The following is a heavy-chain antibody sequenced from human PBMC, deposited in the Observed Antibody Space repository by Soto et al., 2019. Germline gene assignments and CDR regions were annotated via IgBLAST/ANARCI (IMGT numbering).Heavy chain of an antibody. V-gene: IGHV3-23*01. CDR3: VKFFVETGGSSGWPWYLDS. CDR2: ISGSGTTT. J-gene: IGHJ4*02. Sequence: EVQLLESGGGLVQPGGSLRLSCAASGFTFSKYAMSWVRQAPGKGLEWVSAISGSGTTTYSADSVRGRFTISRDNSNNMLYLQRNSPSPEDTALYYCVKFFVETGGSSGWPWYLDSWGQGTLVTVSS. D-gene: IGHD6-25*01. CDR1: GFTFSKYA.